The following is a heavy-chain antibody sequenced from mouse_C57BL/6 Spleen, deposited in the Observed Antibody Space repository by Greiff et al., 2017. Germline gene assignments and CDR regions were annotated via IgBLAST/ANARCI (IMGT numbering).Heavy chain of an antibody. CDR3: ATAYYSNYGFAY. V-gene: IGHV1-22*01. Sequence: VQLQQSGPELVKPGASVKMSCKASGYTFTDYNMHWVKQSHGKSLEWIGYINPNNGGTSYNQKFKGKATLTVNKSSSTAYMELRSLTSEDSAVYYCATAYYSNYGFAYWGQGPLVTVSA. CDR2: INPNNGGT. D-gene: IGHD2-5*01. J-gene: IGHJ3*01. CDR1: GYTFTDYN.